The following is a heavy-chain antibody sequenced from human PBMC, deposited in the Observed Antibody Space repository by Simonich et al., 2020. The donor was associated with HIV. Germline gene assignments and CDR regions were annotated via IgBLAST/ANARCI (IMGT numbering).Heavy chain of an antibody. J-gene: IGHJ4*02. D-gene: IGHD3-10*01. Sequence: QVQLVQSGAEVKKPGSSVKVSCKASGGTFSSFAISWVRQAPGLGLWWVGGIIPIFGTAKYAQMFQGRVTITADESTSTAYMELSSLRSEDTGIYYCARKGGGRGVYYFDYWGQGTLVTVSS. CDR2: IIPIFGTA. CDR1: GGTFSSFA. V-gene: IGHV1-69*13. CDR3: ARKGGGRGVYYFDY.